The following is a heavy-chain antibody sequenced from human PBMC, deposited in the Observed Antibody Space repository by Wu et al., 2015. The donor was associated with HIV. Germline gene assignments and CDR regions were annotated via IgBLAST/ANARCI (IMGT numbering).Heavy chain of an antibody. D-gene: IGHD2-2*01. CDR1: GGTYGIYV. Sequence: QGQLVQSGAELKKPGSSVKVSCKDSGGTYGIYVIWWVRQAPGQGLEWMGRLIPRYGTANYSPKLQGRVTITADDSTNTAYMELANLRSEDTAVYYCARDVIRIAPGATYYYYYMDLWGKGTTVTVSS. J-gene: IGHJ6*03. V-gene: IGHV1-69*13. CDR2: LIPRYGTA. CDR3: ARDVIRIAPGATYYYYYMDL.